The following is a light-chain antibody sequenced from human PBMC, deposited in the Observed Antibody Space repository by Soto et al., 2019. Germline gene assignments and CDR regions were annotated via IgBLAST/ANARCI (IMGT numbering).Light chain of an antibody. J-gene: IGLJ1*01. CDR2: RNI. CDR1: TSNIGSNY. Sequence: QSALTHPPSASGTPGQRVTISCSGTTSNIGSNYVYCYQQLPGTAPKLLIYRNIQRPSGVPGRFSGSKSGTSASLAISGLRSEDEADDYCAAWDDSLGYVFGTGTKVTVL. V-gene: IGLV1-47*01. CDR3: AAWDDSLGYV.